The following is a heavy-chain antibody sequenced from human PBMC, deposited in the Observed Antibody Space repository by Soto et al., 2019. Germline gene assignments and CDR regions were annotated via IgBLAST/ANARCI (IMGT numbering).Heavy chain of an antibody. Sequence: EVQLVESGGGLVQPGRSLRLSCVASGFTFSSYDMHWVRQATGKGLEWVSAIGTAGDTYYPGSVKGRFTISRENAKNSLYLQMNSLRAGDTAVYYCASSYIVTDAFDIWGQGTMVTVSS. CDR3: ASSYIVTDAFDI. CDR1: GFTFSSYD. V-gene: IGHV3-13*01. J-gene: IGHJ3*02. D-gene: IGHD1-26*01. CDR2: IGTAGDT.